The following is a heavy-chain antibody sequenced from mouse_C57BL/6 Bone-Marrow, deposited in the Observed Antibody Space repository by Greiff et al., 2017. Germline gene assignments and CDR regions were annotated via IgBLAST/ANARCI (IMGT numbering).Heavy chain of an antibody. Sequence: VQRVESGPGLVAPSQSLSITCTVSGFSLTSYAISWVRQPPGKGLEWLGVIWTGGGTNYNSALKSRLSISKDNSKSQVFLKMNSLQTDDTARYYCASYGYDKGLYYAMDYWGQGTSVTVSS. J-gene: IGHJ4*01. CDR1: GFSLTSYA. CDR3: ASYGYDKGLYYAMDY. CDR2: IWTGGGT. D-gene: IGHD2-2*01. V-gene: IGHV2-9-1*01.